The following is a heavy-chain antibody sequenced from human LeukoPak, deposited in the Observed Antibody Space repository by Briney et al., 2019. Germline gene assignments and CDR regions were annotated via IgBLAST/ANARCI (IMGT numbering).Heavy chain of an antibody. V-gene: IGHV1-18*01. CDR1: GYTFTSYG. J-gene: IGHJ4*02. CDR2: ISAYNGNT. D-gene: IGHD2-2*02. Sequence: GASVKVSCKASGYTFTSYGISWVRQAPGQGLEWMGWISAYNGNTNYAQKLQGRVTMTTDTSTSTAYMELRSLRSDDTAVYYCAREGGYCSSTSCYTPTSSYWGQGTLVTVSS. CDR3: AREGGYCSSTSCYTPTSSY.